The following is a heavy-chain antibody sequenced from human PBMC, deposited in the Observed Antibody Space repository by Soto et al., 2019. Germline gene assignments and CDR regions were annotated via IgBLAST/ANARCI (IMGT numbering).Heavy chain of an antibody. CDR3: AKDPTVRGVLSYFDY. V-gene: IGHV3-30*18. J-gene: IGHJ4*02. D-gene: IGHD3-10*01. Sequence: QVQLVESGGGVVQPGRSLRLSCAASGFTFSSYGMHWVRQAPGKGLEWVAVISYDGSNKYYADSVKGRFTISRDNSKNTLYLQMNSLRAEDTAVYYCAKDPTVRGVLSYFDYWGQGTLVTVSS. CDR2: ISYDGSNK. CDR1: GFTFSSYG.